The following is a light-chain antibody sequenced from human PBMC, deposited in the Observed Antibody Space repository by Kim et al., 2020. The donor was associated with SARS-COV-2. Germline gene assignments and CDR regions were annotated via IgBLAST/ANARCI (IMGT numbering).Light chain of an antibody. CDR1: QSVSSY. CDR2: DAS. CDR3: QQRSNWPSWT. Sequence: SPGGSSTRSCRASQSVSSYLAWYQQKPGQAPRLLIYDASNRATGIPARFSGGGSGTDFTLTISSLEPEDFAVYYCQQRSNWPSWTFGQGTKVDIK. J-gene: IGKJ1*01. V-gene: IGKV3-11*01.